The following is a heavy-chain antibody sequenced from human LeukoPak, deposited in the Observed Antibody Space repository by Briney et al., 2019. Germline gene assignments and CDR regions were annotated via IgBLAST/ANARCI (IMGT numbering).Heavy chain of an antibody. CDR3: ARGRYFDL. Sequence: GGSLRLSCAASGFTFSQYRMHWVRQAPGKGLVRVSHINTDGSSTTNADSVKGRFTISRDYAKNTLFLQMNSLRAEDTAVYYCARGRYFDLWGRGTLVTVSS. V-gene: IGHV3-74*01. J-gene: IGHJ2*01. CDR2: INTDGSST. CDR1: GFTFSQYR.